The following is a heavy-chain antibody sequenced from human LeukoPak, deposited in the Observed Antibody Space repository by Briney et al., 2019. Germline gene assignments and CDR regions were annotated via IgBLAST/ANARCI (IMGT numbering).Heavy chain of an antibody. Sequence: KPSETLSLTCTVSGGSISSYYWSWIRQPAGKGLEWIGRIYTSGSTNYNPSLKSRVTMSVDTSKNQFSLKLSSVTAADTAVYYCARVVAPRSGYYFDAFDIWGQGTMVTVSS. CDR2: IYTSGST. V-gene: IGHV4-4*07. CDR1: GGSISSYY. D-gene: IGHD3-22*01. CDR3: ARVVAPRSGYYFDAFDI. J-gene: IGHJ3*02.